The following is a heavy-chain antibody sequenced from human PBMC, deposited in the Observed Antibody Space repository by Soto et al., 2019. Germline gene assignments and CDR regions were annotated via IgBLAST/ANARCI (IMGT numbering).Heavy chain of an antibody. CDR1: GFTFSSYA. CDR3: AKAVGEAAGFRNGYFQH. V-gene: IGHV3-23*01. D-gene: IGHD6-13*01. J-gene: IGHJ1*01. CDR2: ISGSGGST. Sequence: GGSLRLSCAASGFTFSSYAMSWVRQAPGKGLEWVSAISGSGGSTYYADSVKGRFTISRDNSKNTLYLQMNSLRAEDTAVYYCAKAVGEAAGFRNGYFQHWGQGTLVTVSS.